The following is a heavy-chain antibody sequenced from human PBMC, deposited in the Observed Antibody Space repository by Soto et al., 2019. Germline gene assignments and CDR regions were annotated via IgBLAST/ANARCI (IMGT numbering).Heavy chain of an antibody. Sequence: GGSLRLSCAASGFTFSSYGMHWVRQAPGKGLEWVAVISYDGSNKYYADSVKGRFTISRDNSKNTLYLQMNSLRAEDTAVYYCAKDRNYDFWSGLFDYWGQGTLVTVSS. CDR2: ISYDGSNK. CDR1: GFTFSSYG. V-gene: IGHV3-30*18. CDR3: AKDRNYDFWSGLFDY. J-gene: IGHJ4*02. D-gene: IGHD3-3*01.